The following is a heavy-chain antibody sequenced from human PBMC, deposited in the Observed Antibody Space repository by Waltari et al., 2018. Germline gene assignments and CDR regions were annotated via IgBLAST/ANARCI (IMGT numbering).Heavy chain of an antibody. Sequence: GGVVQPGRSLRLSCAASEFTFSSYAMHWVRQAPGKGLEWVAVISYNGRNIYYVDSVKGRLTISRDNSKKMLYSQMNSLRAEDTAVYYCASDYCDRTNCHGMDVWGQGTTVTVSS. V-gene: IGHV3-30*04. CDR3: ASDYCDRTNCHGMDV. J-gene: IGHJ6*02. CDR2: ISYNGRNI. D-gene: IGHD3-22*01. CDR1: EFTFSSYA.